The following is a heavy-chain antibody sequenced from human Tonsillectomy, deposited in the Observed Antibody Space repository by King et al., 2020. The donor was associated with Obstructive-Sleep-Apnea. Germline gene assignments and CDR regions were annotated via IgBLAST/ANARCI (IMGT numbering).Heavy chain of an antibody. J-gene: IGHJ4*02. D-gene: IGHD3-10*01. CDR1: GFTFSSYA. CDR2: ISGSGGST. CDR3: AKGPLEVRGSSGGYFDY. Sequence: VQLVESGGGLVQPGGSLRLSCAASGFTFSSYAMSWVRQAPGKGLEWVSAISGSGGSTYYADSVKGRFTISRDNSKNTLYLQMNSLRAEDTAVYYCAKGPLEVRGSSGGYFDYWGQGTLVTVSS. V-gene: IGHV3-23*04.